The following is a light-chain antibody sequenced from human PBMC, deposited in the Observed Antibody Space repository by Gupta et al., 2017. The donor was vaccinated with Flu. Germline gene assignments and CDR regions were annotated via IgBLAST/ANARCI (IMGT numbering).Light chain of an antibody. J-gene: IGLJ3*02. CDR2: IDN. Sequence: WYQHLPGTAPRLLIYIDNQLPAEVPDRFSGSKSGTSASLAIGGLQSEDEADYYCAAWDDSLTALSADGSLTGLWVFGGGTKLSVL. CDR3: AAWDDSLTALSADGSLTGLWV. V-gene: IGLV1-44*01.